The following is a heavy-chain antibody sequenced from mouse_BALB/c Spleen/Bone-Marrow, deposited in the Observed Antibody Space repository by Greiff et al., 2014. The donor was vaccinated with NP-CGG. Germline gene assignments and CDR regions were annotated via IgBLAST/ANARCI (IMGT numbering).Heavy chain of an antibody. CDR3: ARERDYGSSPIDD. Sequence: QVQLQQSGAELVMPGASVKMSCKASGYTFTDYWMHWVKQRPGQGLEWIGAIDTSDSYTSYNQKFKGKATLTVDESSSTAYMQLSSLTSEDSAVYYCARERDYGSSPIDDWGQGTTLTVSS. D-gene: IGHD1-1*01. CDR2: IDTSDSYT. V-gene: IGHV1-69*01. CDR1: GYTFTDYW. J-gene: IGHJ2*01.